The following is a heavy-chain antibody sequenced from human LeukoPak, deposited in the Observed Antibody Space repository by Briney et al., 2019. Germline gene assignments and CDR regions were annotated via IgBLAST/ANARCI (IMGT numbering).Heavy chain of an antibody. Sequence: GGSLRLSCAASGFTFTTYPMGWVRQPPGKGLEWISAISGSGGSTYYADSVKGRFTISRDNSKNTLYLQMNSLRAEDTALYYCAKDTKRNYDFWDRFDYWGQGTLVTVSS. CDR2: ISGSGGST. D-gene: IGHD3-3*01. CDR3: AKDTKRNYDFWDRFDY. CDR1: GFTFTTYP. V-gene: IGHV3-23*01. J-gene: IGHJ4*02.